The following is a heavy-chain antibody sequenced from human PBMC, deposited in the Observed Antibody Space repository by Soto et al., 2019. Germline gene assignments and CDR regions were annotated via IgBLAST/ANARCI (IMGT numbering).Heavy chain of an antibody. Sequence: SETLSLTSGVSGGSLYRSNWWSWVRQPPGKGLEWIGYIYYSGSTNYNPSLKSRVTISVDTSKNQFSLKLSSVTAADTAVYYCPREGCSSTSCYPPYYYYGMDVWGQGTTVTVSS. V-gene: IGHV4-4*02. CDR3: PREGCSSTSCYPPYYYYGMDV. CDR2: IYYSGST. CDR1: GGSLYRSNW. J-gene: IGHJ6*02. D-gene: IGHD2-2*01.